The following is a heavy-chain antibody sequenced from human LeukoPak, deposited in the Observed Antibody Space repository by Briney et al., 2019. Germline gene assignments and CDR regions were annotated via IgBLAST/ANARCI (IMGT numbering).Heavy chain of an antibody. CDR2: IGGSDGKT. CDR3: AKEYSSYDWGYMDG. J-gene: IGHJ6*03. D-gene: IGHD3-22*01. V-gene: IGHV3-23*01. Sequence: PGGSLTLSCAASGFTFSTYAMSWVRQAPGKGLEWVSCIGGSDGKTHYAHSLQGRFTISRDNSKNTLYLEMNSLRADDTAVYYCAKEYSSYDWGYMDGLVKATKVTISS. CDR1: GFTFSTYA.